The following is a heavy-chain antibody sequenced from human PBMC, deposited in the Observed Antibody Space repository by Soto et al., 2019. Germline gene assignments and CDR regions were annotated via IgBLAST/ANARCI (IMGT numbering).Heavy chain of an antibody. Sequence: PRLSCAASGFTFSSYDMHWVRQATGKGLEWVSAIGTAGDPYYPGSVKGRFTISRENAKNSLYLQMNSLRAGDTAVYYCARELTTRYCSGGSCYSLYYGMDVWGQGTTVTVSS. CDR2: IGTAGDP. CDR3: ARELTTRYCSGGSCYSLYYGMDV. CDR1: GFTFSSYD. D-gene: IGHD2-15*01. V-gene: IGHV3-13*05. J-gene: IGHJ6*02.